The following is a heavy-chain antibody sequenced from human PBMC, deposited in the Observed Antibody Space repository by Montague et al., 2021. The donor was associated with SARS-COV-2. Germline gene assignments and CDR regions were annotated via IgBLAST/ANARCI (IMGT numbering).Heavy chain of an antibody. CDR3: ARDTRITKLVEVNRYGMGF. CDR2: LYNTGGA. V-gene: IGHV4-39*07. Sequence: SETLSLTCTVSGGSIGNWTYYWGWVRQPPGKGLEWIASLYNTGGAXYNSSIMSRAIKSFDTSKNQISLNLASVTAAATAVYYCARDTRITKLVEVNRYGMGFWGQGTTVTVSS. CDR1: GGSIGNWTYY. D-gene: IGHD3-22*01. J-gene: IGHJ6*02.